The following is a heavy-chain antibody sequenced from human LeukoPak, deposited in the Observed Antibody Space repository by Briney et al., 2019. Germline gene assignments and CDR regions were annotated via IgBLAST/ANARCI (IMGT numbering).Heavy chain of an antibody. V-gene: IGHV3-30-3*01. Sequence: GRSLRLSCAASGFTFSSYAMHWVRQAPGKGLEWVAVISYDGSNKYYADSVKGRFTISRDNSKNTLYLQMNSLRAEDTAVYYCAKGCPIWDYYGMDVWGQGTTVTVSS. D-gene: IGHD3-16*01. CDR3: AKGCPIWDYYGMDV. CDR2: ISYDGSNK. J-gene: IGHJ6*02. CDR1: GFTFSSYA.